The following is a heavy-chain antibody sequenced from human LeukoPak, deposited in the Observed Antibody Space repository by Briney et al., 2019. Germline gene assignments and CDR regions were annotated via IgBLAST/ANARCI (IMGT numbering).Heavy chain of an antibody. V-gene: IGHV3-23*01. J-gene: IGHJ4*02. CDR3: AKGKVNHLGGLDY. D-gene: IGHD1-14*01. CDR1: GFTFSSYA. Sequence: GGSLRLSCAASGFTFSSYAMSWVRQAPGKGLEWVSAISGYGDSTNYADSVKGRFTISRDNSKNTFYLQMDSLRADDTAMYYCAKGKVNHLGGLDYWGQGTLVTVSS. CDR2: ISGYGDST.